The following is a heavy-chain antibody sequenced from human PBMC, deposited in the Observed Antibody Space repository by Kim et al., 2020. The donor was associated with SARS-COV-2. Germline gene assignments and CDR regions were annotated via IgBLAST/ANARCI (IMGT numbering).Heavy chain of an antibody. Sequence: GGSLRLSCAASGFTFSSYGMHWVRQAPGKGLEWVAVIWYDGSNKYYADSVKGRFTISRDNSKNTLXXQMNSPRAEDTAVYYCARDLLXGATSYGMDVWGQGXTVTVSS. CDR2: IWYDGSNK. CDR3: ARDLLXGATSYGMDV. D-gene: IGHD1-26*01. CDR1: GFTFSSYG. J-gene: IGHJ6*02. V-gene: IGHV3-33*01.